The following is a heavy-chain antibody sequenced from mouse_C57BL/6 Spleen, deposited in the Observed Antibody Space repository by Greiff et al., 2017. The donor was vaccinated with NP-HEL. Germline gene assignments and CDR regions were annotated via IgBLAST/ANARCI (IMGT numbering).Heavy chain of an antibody. D-gene: IGHD2-1*01. CDR1: GYSITSGYY. J-gene: IGHJ2*01. CDR3: AREGGNYNFDY. CDR2: ISYDGSN. Sequence: EVQLVESGPGLVKPSQSLSLTCSVTGYSITSGYYWNWIRQFPGNKLEWMGYISYDGSNNYNPSLKNRISITRDTSKNQFFLKLNSVTTEDTATYYCAREGGNYNFDYWGQGTTLTVSS. V-gene: IGHV3-6*01.